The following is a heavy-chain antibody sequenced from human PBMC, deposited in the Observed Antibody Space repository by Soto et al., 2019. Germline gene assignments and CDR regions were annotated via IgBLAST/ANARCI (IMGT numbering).Heavy chain of an antibody. CDR3: ARHSLSYTDFDY. V-gene: IGHV4-61*05. J-gene: IGHJ4*02. Sequence: SETLSLTCAVSGGSISSSSYYWGWIRQPPGKGLEWIGYIYYSGSTNYNPSLKSRVTISVDTSKNQFSLKLSSVTAADTAVYYCARHSLSYTDFDYWGQGTLVTVSS. CDR2: IYYSGST. D-gene: IGHD1-26*01. CDR1: GGSISSSSYY.